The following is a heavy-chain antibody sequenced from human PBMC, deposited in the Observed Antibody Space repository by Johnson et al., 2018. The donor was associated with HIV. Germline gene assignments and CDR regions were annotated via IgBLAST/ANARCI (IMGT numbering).Heavy chain of an antibody. CDR3: AKVGERYYDSSGYDAFDI. D-gene: IGHD3-22*01. CDR1: GFIFENYD. J-gene: IGHJ3*02. V-gene: IGHV3-20*04. Sequence: VQLVESGGGLVQPGGSLRLSCAASGFIFENYDMSWVRQAPGKGLEWVSGINWTGDTKGYADSVNGRFTISRDNAKNFVYLQMNSLRAEDTALYYCAKVGERYYDSSGYDAFDIWGQGTMVTVSS. CDR2: INWTGDTK.